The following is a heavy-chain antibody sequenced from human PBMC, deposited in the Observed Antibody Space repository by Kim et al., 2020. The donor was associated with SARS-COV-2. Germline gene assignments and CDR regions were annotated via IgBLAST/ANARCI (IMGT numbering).Heavy chain of an antibody. J-gene: IGHJ4*02. CDR1: DGSISSRGYY. CDR2: VYYTGNT. Sequence: SETLSLTCTVSDGSISSRGYYWGWIRQPPGKGLEWIGSVYYTGNTYYTPSLKRRLTISVDTSKNQFSLKLNSVTAADTAVYYCARHFRGTSMQFFGLYQFDCWGQGILVTVSS. V-gene: IGHV4-39*01. CDR3: ARHFRGTSMQFFGLYQFDC. D-gene: IGHD2-2*02.